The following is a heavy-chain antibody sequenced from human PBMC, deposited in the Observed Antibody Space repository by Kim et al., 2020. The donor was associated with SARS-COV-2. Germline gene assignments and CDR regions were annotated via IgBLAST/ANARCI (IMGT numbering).Heavy chain of an antibody. V-gene: IGHV4-34*01. CDR3: ARVAGYYYGSGSYYKRRDAVDI. CDR1: GGSFSGYY. Sequence: SETLSLTCAVYGGSFSGYYWSWIRQPPGKGLEWIGEINHSGSTNYNPSLKSRVTISVDTSKNQFSLKLSSVTAADTAVYYCARVAGYYYGSGSYYKRRDAVDIWGQGTMVTVSS. D-gene: IGHD3-10*01. CDR2: INHSGST. J-gene: IGHJ3*02.